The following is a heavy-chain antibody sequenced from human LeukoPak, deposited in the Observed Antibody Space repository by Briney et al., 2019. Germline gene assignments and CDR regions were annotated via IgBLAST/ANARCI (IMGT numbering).Heavy chain of an antibody. CDR3: ARESTVTTPYFDY. Sequence: GGSLRLSCAASGFTVSSSYMSWVRQAPGKGLEWVSVIYSGGSTYHADSVKGRFTISRDNSKNTLYLQMNSLRAEDTAVYYCARESTVTTPYFDYWGQGTLVTVAS. CDR1: GFTVSSSY. J-gene: IGHJ4*02. V-gene: IGHV3-53*01. CDR2: IYSGGST. D-gene: IGHD4-17*01.